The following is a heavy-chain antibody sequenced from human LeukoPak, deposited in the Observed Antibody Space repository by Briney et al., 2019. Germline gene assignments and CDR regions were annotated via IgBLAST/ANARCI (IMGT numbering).Heavy chain of an antibody. Sequence: PGRSLRLSCAASGFTFSSYAMHWVRQAPGKGLEWVAVISYDGSNKYYVDSVKGRFTISRDNSKNTLYLQMNSLRAEDTAVYYCARDLASGHHDYWGQGTLVTVSS. CDR3: ARDLASGHHDY. V-gene: IGHV3-30-3*01. CDR2: ISYDGSNK. CDR1: GFTFSSYA. J-gene: IGHJ4*02. D-gene: IGHD6-19*01.